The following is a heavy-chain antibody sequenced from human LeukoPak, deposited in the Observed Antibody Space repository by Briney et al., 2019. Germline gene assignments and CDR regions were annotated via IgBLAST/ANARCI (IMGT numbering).Heavy chain of an antibody. D-gene: IGHD6-13*01. CDR1: GYTFTSYD. CDR3: ARGSSSFPYYYYYMDV. Sequence: ASVKVSCKASGYTFTSYDINWVRQATGQGLEWMGWMNPNSGNTGYAQKFQGRVTITRNTSISTAYMELSSLRSGDTAVYYCARGSSSFPYYYYYMDVWGKGTTVTISS. J-gene: IGHJ6*03. CDR2: MNPNSGNT. V-gene: IGHV1-8*01.